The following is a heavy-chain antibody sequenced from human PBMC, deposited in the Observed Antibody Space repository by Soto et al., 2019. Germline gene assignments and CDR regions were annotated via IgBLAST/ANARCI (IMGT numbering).Heavy chain of an antibody. Sequence: QVQLVQSGAEMRKPGSSVKVSCKSSGGTFSNYAISWVRQASGQGLEWLGGVIPAFNSAQYAPKFQGRVAITADTSTCTAYMELSSLTSEDTAVYYCGRRANRGMDVWGQGTTVIVSS. CDR1: GGTFSNYA. CDR2: VIPAFNSA. CDR3: GRRANRGMDV. D-gene: IGHD2-8*01. V-gene: IGHV1-69*06. J-gene: IGHJ6*02.